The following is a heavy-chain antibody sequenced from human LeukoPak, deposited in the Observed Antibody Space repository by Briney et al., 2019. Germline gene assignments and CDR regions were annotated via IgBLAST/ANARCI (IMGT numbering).Heavy chain of an antibody. J-gene: IGHJ6*02. Sequence: GGSLRLSGAASGFTFSSYATSWVRQAPGKGLEWVSAISGSGGSTYHADSVKGRFTISRDNSKNTLYLQMNSLRAEDTAVYYCAKGREAGYYPYYYYGMDVWGQGTTVTVSS. V-gene: IGHV3-23*01. CDR1: GFTFSSYA. D-gene: IGHD3-22*01. CDR2: ISGSGGST. CDR3: AKGREAGYYPYYYYGMDV.